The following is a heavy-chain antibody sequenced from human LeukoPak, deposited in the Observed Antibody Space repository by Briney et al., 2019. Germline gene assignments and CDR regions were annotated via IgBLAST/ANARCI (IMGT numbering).Heavy chain of an antibody. J-gene: IGHJ4*02. V-gene: IGHV4-31*03. D-gene: IGHD5-12*01. CDR1: GVSISSGGYY. CDR3: ARGVAPGEFHY. Sequence: QPSETLSLTCTVSGVSISSGGYYWSWIRQHPGKGLEWIGYIYYSGSTYYNPSLKSRVTISVDTPKNQFSLKLSSVTAADTAVYYCARGVAPGEFHYWGQGTLVTVSS. CDR2: IYYSGST.